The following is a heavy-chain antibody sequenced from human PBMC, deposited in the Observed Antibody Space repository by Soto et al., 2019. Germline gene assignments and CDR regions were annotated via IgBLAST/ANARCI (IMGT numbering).Heavy chain of an antibody. CDR2: IYYSGST. CDR1: GGSISSGGYY. D-gene: IGHD5-18*01. J-gene: IGHJ4*02. CDR3: AISRYSYGMKTDY. V-gene: IGHV4-31*03. Sequence: PSETLSLTCTVSGGSISSGGYYWSWIRQHPGKGLEWIGYIYYSGSTYYNPSLKSRVTISVDTSKNQFSLKLSSVTAADTAVYYCAISRYSYGMKTDYWSQGTLVTVSS.